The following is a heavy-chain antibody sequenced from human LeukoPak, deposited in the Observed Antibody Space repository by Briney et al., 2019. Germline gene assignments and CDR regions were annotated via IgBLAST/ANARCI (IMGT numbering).Heavy chain of an antibody. D-gene: IGHD2-2*01. Sequence: SVKVSCKASGGTFSNYAIIWVRQAPGQRLEWMGGIIPFFGTTNCSQKFQGRVTMTADESTSTAYMELNSLKSEDTAVYCCARDLGDCTTTTCYGDYYYAMDVWGNGTTVTVSS. J-gene: IGHJ6*04. CDR1: GGTFSNYA. CDR2: IIPFFGTT. V-gene: IGHV1-69*01. CDR3: ARDLGDCTTTTCYGDYYYAMDV.